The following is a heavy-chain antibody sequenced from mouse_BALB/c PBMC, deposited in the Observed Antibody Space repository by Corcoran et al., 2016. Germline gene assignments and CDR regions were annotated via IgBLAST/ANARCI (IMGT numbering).Heavy chain of an antibody. CDR3: ARSEITSHYYAMDY. CDR1: GYTFTDYN. Sequence: EVLLQQSGPELVKPGASVKIPCKASGYTFTDYNMDWVKQSHGKSLEWIGDINPNNGGTIYNQKFKGKATLTVDKSSSTAYMELRSLTSEDTAVYYCARSEITSHYYAMDYWGQGTSVTVSS. CDR2: INPNNGGT. D-gene: IGHD2-4*01. J-gene: IGHJ4*01. V-gene: IGHV1-18*01.